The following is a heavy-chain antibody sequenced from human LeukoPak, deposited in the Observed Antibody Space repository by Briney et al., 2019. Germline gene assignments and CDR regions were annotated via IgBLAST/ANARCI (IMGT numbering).Heavy chain of an antibody. CDR1: GGFISSYY. J-gene: IGHJ5*02. Sequence: KPSETLSLTCTVSGGFISSYYWSWIRQPPGKGLEWIGYVYYSGSTNYNPSLRSRVTISVDTSKKQFSLKLSSVTAADTAVYYCARHATGSYSVPWLDPWGQGTLVTVSS. CDR3: ARHATGSYSVPWLDP. CDR2: VYYSGST. D-gene: IGHD3-10*01. V-gene: IGHV4-59*08.